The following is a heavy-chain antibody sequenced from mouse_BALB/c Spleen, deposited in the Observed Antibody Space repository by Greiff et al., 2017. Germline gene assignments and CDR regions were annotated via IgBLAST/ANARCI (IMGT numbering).Heavy chain of an antibody. CDR3: ARESYYYFDD. D-gene: IGHD2-12*01. CDR1: GYSITSCYY. V-gene: IGHV3-6*02. Sequence: ESGPGLVKPSQSLSLTCSVTGYSITSCYYWYWIRQFPGNKLEWMGYISYDGSNNYNPSLKNRISITRDTSKNQFFLKLNSVTTEDTATYYCARESYYYFDDWGQGTTLTVAS. J-gene: IGHJ2*01. CDR2: ISYDGSN.